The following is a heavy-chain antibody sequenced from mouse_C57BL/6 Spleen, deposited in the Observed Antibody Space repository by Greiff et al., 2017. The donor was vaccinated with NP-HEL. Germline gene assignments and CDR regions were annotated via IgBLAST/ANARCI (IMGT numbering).Heavy chain of an antibody. CDR2: IWGVGST. Sequence: VKLVESGPGLVAPSQSLSITCTVSGFSLTSYGVDWVRQSPGKGLEWLGVIWGVGSTNYNSALKSRLSISKDNSKSQVFLKMNSLQTDDTAMYYCASLHYYGSSYDAMDYWGQGTSVTVSS. D-gene: IGHD1-1*01. CDR3: ASLHYYGSSYDAMDY. V-gene: IGHV2-6*01. CDR1: GFSLTSYG. J-gene: IGHJ4*01.